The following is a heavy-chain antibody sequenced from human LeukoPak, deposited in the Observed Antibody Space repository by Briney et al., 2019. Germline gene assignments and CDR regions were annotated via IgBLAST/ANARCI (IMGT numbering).Heavy chain of an antibody. CDR1: GFTFSSYA. V-gene: IGHV3-23*01. J-gene: IGHJ4*02. D-gene: IGHD6-19*01. Sequence: PGGSLILSCAASGFTFSSYAVSWVRQAPGKGLEWVSAISGSGGSTYYADSVKGRFTISRDNSKNTLYLQMNSLRAEDTAVYYCAKWRIAVAGAEDYWGQGTLVTVSS. CDR3: AKWRIAVAGAEDY. CDR2: ISGSGGST.